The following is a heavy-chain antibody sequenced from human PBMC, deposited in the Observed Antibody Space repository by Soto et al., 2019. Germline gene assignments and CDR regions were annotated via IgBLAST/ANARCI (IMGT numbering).Heavy chain of an antibody. J-gene: IGHJ5*02. V-gene: IGHV1-3*01. CDR3: VRRHVSATGIDWFDP. CDR1: GSTFTSYG. CDR2: SNAANGDT. Sequence: ASVKVSCKASGSTFTSYGIDWVRQAPEQRLEWMGWSNAANGDTKYSPKFQGRGTITRHTSASTAYMKLSSLRSEDTAVYYCVRRHVSATGIDWFDPWGQGTLVTV. D-gene: IGHD6-13*01.